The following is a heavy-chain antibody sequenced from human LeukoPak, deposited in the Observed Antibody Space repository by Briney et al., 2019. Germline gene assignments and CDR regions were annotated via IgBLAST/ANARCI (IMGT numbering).Heavy chain of an antibody. CDR2: INHSGST. D-gene: IGHD6-13*01. Sequence: TSETLSLTCAVYGGSFSGYYWSWIRQPPGKGLEWIGEINHSGSTNNNPSLKSRVTISVDTSKNQFSLKLSSVTAADTAVYYCASSAAGLGAFDIWGQGTMVTVSS. CDR3: ASSAAGLGAFDI. V-gene: IGHV4-34*01. J-gene: IGHJ3*02. CDR1: GGSFSGYY.